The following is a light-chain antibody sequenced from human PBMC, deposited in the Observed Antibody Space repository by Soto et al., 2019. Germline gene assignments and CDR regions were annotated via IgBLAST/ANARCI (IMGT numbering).Light chain of an antibody. J-gene: IGKJ5*01. CDR1: QSVSSY. CDR2: DAS. CDR3: QQRSNWIT. Sequence: EIVLKQSPATLSLSPEERATLSCRASQSVSSYLAWYQQKPGQAPRLLIYDASNRATGIPARFSGSGSGTDFTLTISSLEPEDFAVYYCQQRSNWITFGQGTRLEIK. V-gene: IGKV3-11*01.